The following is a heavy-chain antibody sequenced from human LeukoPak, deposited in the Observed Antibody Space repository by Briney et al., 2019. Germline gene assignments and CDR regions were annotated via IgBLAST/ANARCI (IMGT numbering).Heavy chain of an antibody. CDR3: VKDSYYYDNSGYYYVKDH. CDR1: GFTFSSYA. D-gene: IGHD3-22*01. V-gene: IGHV3-23*01. CDR2: ISGSGGTT. Sequence: PGGSLRLSCEASGFTFSSYAMNWVRQAPGKGLEWVSGISGSGGTTYYADSVQGRFTISRDNSKNTLYVQMNSLRVDDTAIYYCVKDSYYYDNSGYYYVKDHWGQGTLVTVSS. J-gene: IGHJ4*02.